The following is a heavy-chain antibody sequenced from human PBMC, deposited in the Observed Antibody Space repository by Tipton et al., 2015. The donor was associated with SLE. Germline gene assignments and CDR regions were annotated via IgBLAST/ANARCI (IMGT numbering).Heavy chain of an antibody. V-gene: IGHV3-53*05. Sequence: SLRLSCAASGFTFNSYAMSWVRQAPGKGLEWVSVIHFGGSTFYVASVKGRFTISRDISKNTLYLQMDNLGTEDTALYYCAILDTTPSSFWGQGTLVTVSS. J-gene: IGHJ4*02. D-gene: IGHD1-1*01. CDR3: AILDTTPSSF. CDR1: GFTFNSYA. CDR2: IHFGGST.